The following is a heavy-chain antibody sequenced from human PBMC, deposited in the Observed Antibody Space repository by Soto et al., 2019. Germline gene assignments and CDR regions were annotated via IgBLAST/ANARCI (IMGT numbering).Heavy chain of an antibody. D-gene: IGHD1-1*01. CDR2: IKSNAAKAPP. V-gene: IGHV3-15*05. CDR3: AWQGTTSFYFHS. J-gene: IGHJ4*02. Sequence: GGSLRLSCAVSGLTFRDAWMNWVRQTPGKGLEWVGNIKSNAAKAPPEYAESVKGRFIISRDDPKDTVYLQMSGLKTEDTAVYYCAWQGTTSFYFHSWGQGTLVTVSS. CDR1: GLTFRDAW.